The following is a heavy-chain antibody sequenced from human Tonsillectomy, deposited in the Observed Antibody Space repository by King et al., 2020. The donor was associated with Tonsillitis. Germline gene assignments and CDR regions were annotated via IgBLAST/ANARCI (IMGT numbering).Heavy chain of an antibody. CDR3: ARNYYDSRGYYTTEFDI. J-gene: IGHJ3*02. D-gene: IGHD3-22*01. CDR1: GYTFTSYD. V-gene: IGHV1-8*01. CDR2: MNPNSGNT. Sequence: QLVQSGAEVKKPGASVKVSCKASGYTFTSYDINWVRQATGQGLEWRGWMNPNSGNTGYAQKFQGRVTMTRNTSISTAYMELSSLRSEDTAVYYCARNYYDSRGYYTTEFDIWGQGEMVTVSS.